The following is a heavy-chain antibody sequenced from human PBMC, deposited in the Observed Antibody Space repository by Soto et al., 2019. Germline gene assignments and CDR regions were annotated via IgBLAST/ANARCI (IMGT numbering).Heavy chain of an antibody. CDR3: ARGRGPDVLRYFDWYVNGMDV. CDR1: GGSFSGYY. CDR2: INHSGST. V-gene: IGHV4-34*01. J-gene: IGHJ6*02. D-gene: IGHD3-9*01. Sequence: SETLSLTCAVYGGSFSGYYWSWIRQPPGKGLEWIGEINHSGSTNYNPSLKSRVTISVDTSKNQFSLKLSSVTAADTAVYYCARGRGPDVLRYFDWYVNGMDVRGQGTTVTVSS.